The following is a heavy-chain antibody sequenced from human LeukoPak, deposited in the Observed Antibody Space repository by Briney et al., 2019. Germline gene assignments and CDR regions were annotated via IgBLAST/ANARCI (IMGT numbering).Heavy chain of an antibody. CDR1: GGTFSSYA. Sequence: SVKVSCKASGGTFSSYAISWVRQAPGQGLEWMGGIIPIFGTANYAQKFQGRVTITTDESTSTAYMELSSLRSEDTAVYYCARDAAYYYGSGSLRSVYYYMDVWGKGTTVTVSS. D-gene: IGHD3-10*01. CDR2: IIPIFGTA. J-gene: IGHJ6*03. CDR3: ARDAAYYYGSGSLRSVYYYMDV. V-gene: IGHV1-69*05.